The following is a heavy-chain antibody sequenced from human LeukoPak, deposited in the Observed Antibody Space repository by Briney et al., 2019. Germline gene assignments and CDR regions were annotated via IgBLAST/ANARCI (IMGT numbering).Heavy chain of an antibody. CDR1: GGTFSSYT. CDR3: ARGYYDFWSGSNWFDP. J-gene: IGHJ5*02. V-gene: IGHV1-69*02. D-gene: IGHD3-3*01. Sequence: GASVKVSCKASGGTFSSYTISWVRQAPGQGLEWMGRIIPILGIANYAQKFQGRVTITADKSTSTAYMELSSLRSEDTAVYYCARGYYDFWSGSNWFDPWGQGTLVTVSS. CDR2: IIPILGIA.